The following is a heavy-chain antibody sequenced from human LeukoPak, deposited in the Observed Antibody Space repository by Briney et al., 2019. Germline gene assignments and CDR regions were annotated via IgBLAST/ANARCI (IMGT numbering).Heavy chain of an antibody. Sequence: GGSLRLSCAASGFTFSSYWMSWVRQAPGKGLEWVANIKQDGSEKYYVDSVKGRFTISRDNAKNSLYLQMNSLRAEYTAVYYCAREAVIIPGAVDYWGQGTLVTVSS. V-gene: IGHV3-7*01. CDR2: IKQDGSEK. J-gene: IGHJ4*02. D-gene: IGHD3-3*01. CDR1: GFTFSSYW. CDR3: AREAVIIPGAVDY.